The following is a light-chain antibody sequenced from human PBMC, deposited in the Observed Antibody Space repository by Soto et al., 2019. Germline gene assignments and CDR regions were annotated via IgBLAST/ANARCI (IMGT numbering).Light chain of an antibody. J-gene: IGKJ5*01. CDR2: GAS. V-gene: IGKV3-20*01. CDR3: QQYGSSPDP. CDR1: QSVSSSY. Sequence: ESVLTQSPGTLSLSPGERATLSCSASQSVSSSYLAWYQQKPGQAPRLLIYGASSRATGIPDRFSGSGSGTDFTLTISRLEPEDFAVYYCQQYGSSPDPFGQGTRLEIK.